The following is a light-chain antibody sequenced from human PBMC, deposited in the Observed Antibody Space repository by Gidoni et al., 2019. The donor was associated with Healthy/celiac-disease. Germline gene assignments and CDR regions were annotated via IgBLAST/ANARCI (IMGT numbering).Light chain of an antibody. Sequence: DIQLTQSPSFLSASVGDRVTITSRASQGISSYLAWYQQKPGKAPKLLIYAASTLQSGVPSRFSGSGSGTEFTLTISSLQPEDFATYYCQQLNSYPDFTFGPGTKVDIK. CDR1: QGISSY. CDR3: QQLNSYPDFT. J-gene: IGKJ3*01. V-gene: IGKV1-9*01. CDR2: AAS.